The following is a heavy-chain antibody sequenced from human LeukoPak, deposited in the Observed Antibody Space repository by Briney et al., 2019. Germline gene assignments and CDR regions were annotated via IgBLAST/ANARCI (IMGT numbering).Heavy chain of an antibody. D-gene: IGHD3-3*01. Sequence: ASVKVSCKASGYTFTSYAMNWVRQAPGQGLEWMGWINTNAGNPTYAQGFTGRFVFSLDTSVSTAYLQISSLKAEDTAVYYCARGALYYDFWSGFDYWGQGTLVTVSS. CDR1: GYTFTSYA. V-gene: IGHV7-4-1*02. CDR3: ARGALYYDFWSGFDY. CDR2: INTNAGNP. J-gene: IGHJ4*02.